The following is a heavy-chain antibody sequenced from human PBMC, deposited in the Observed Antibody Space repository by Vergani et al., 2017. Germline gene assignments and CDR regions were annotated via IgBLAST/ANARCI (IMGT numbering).Heavy chain of an antibody. CDR3: ARTIGYVSSWYGSDWFDP. J-gene: IGHJ5*02. CDR2: INPNTGGA. Sequence: QVHLVQSGAEVKKPGASVKVSCKASGYNFTAYYLNWVRQAPGQGLEWVGWINPNTGGAYYAQKFQGRVTMTRDTSTSTVYMELSSLRSEDTAVYYCARTIGYVSSWYGSDWFDPWGQGTLVTVSS. V-gene: IGHV1-2*02. CDR1: GYNFTAYY. D-gene: IGHD6-13*01.